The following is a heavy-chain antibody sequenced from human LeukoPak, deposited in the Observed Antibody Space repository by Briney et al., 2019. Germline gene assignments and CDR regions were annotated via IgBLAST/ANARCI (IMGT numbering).Heavy chain of an antibody. Sequence: SETLSLTCTVSGGSISNYYWSWIRQPPGKRLEWIAYFFYSGSTNYNPSLESRVTISMDTSKSQFSLNLTSVTAADTAVYYCARLPGSSHGYYFDYWGQGTLVTVSS. CDR2: FFYSGST. V-gene: IGHV4-59*08. CDR1: GGSISNYY. CDR3: ARLPGSSHGYYFDY. D-gene: IGHD5-18*01. J-gene: IGHJ4*02.